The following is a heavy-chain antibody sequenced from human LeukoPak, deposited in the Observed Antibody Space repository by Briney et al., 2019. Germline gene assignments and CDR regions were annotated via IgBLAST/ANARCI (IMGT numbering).Heavy chain of an antibody. V-gene: IGHV4-34*01. J-gene: IGHJ5*02. Sequence: SETLSLTCAVYGGSFSGYYWSWIRQPPGKGLEWIGEINHSGSTNYNPSLKSRVTMSVDTSKNQFSLKLSSVTAADTAVYYCARSSITMVRGVILNWFDPWGQGTLVTVSS. D-gene: IGHD3-10*01. CDR2: INHSGST. CDR3: ARSSITMVRGVILNWFDP. CDR1: GGSFSGYY.